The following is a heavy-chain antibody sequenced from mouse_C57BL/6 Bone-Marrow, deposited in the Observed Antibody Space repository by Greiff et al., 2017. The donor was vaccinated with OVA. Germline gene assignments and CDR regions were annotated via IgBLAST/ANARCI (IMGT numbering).Heavy chain of an antibody. CDR1: GYTFTSYW. J-gene: IGHJ4*01. CDR2: IDPSDSYT. CDR3: ARITTVVGRGYAMDY. D-gene: IGHD1-1*01. Sequence: VKLQQPGAELVMPGASVKLSCKASGYTFTSYWMHWVKQRPGQGLEWIGEIDPSDSYTNYNQKFKGKSTLTVDKSSSTAYMQLSSLTSEDSAVYYCARITTVVGRGYAMDYWGQGTSVTVSS. V-gene: IGHV1-69*01.